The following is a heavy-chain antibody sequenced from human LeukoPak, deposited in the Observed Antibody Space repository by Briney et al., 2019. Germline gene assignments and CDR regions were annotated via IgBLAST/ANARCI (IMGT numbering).Heavy chain of an antibody. CDR3: ARVYSSGWDAFDI. CDR2: INHSGST. V-gene: IGHV4-34*01. Sequence: PSETLSLTCAVYGGSFSGYYWSWIRQPPGKGLEWIGEINHSGSTNYNPSLKSRVTISVDTSKNQFSLKLSSVTAADTAVYYCARVYSSGWDAFDIWGQGTMVTVSS. CDR1: GGSFSGYY. D-gene: IGHD6-19*01. J-gene: IGHJ3*02.